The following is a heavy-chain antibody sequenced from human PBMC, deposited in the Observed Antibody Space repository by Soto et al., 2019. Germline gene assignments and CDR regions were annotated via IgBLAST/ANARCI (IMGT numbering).Heavy chain of an antibody. Sequence: GGSLRLSCAASGFTFSSYWMSCVRQAPGKGLEWVANIKQDGSEKYYVDSVKGRFTISRDNAKNSLYLQMNSLRAEDTAVYYCARFYYDSSGYLQSPYYYYYGMDVWGQRTTVTVSS. CDR1: GFTFSSYW. CDR2: IKQDGSEK. V-gene: IGHV3-7*04. CDR3: ARFYYDSSGYLQSPYYYYYGMDV. J-gene: IGHJ6*02. D-gene: IGHD3-22*01.